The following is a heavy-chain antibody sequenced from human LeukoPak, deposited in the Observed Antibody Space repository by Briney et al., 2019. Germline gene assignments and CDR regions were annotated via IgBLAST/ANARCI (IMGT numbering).Heavy chain of an antibody. CDR3: AKERRMIAMVPRGFDY. V-gene: IGHV3-48*03. Sequence: GGSLRLSCAASGFTFSSYEMNWVRQAPGKGLEWVSYISSSGSTIYYADSVKGRFTISRDNSKNTLYLQMNSLRAEDTAVYYCAKERRMIAMVPRGFDYWGQGTLVTVSS. CDR2: ISSSGSTI. J-gene: IGHJ4*02. CDR1: GFTFSSYE. D-gene: IGHD5-18*01.